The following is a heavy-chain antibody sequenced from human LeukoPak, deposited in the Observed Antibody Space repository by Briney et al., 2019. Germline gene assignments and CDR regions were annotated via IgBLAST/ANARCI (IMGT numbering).Heavy chain of an antibody. J-gene: IGHJ6*03. V-gene: IGHV3-21*01. CDR1: GFIFRSYS. CDR3: ARAEEIFGVVGGVREYYYYMDV. Sequence: KPGGSLRLSCAASGFIFRSYSMIWVRQAPGKGLECVSSINTRSTYIYYADSVKGRFTISRDNAMNSLYLQIDSLRAEDTAVYYCARAEEIFGVVGGVREYYYYMDVWGKGTTVTVSS. CDR2: INTRSTYI. D-gene: IGHD3-3*01.